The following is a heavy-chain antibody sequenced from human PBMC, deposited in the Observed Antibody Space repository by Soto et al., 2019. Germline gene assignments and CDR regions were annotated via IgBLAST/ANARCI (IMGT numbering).Heavy chain of an antibody. CDR2: IHKSVRS. V-gene: IGHV4-30-4*01. CDR1: GASITSGDFY. CDR3: ASGGGNFDV. J-gene: IGHJ4*02. D-gene: IGHD3-16*01. Sequence: QVRLQESGPGLMKPSQTLSLTCSVSGASITSGDFYWSWIRQPPGKGLEWIGFIHKSVRSNFNPSLKRRVSISVDTSKHQFALRLRSVTAADTAVYYCASGGGNFDVWGQGTQVTISS.